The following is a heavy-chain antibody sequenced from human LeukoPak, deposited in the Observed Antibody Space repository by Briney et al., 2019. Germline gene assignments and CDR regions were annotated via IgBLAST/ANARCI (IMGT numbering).Heavy chain of an antibody. Sequence: GGSLRLSCTASGFTFGAYTMSWVRQTPGKGLEWVSGISGSRRSTGYADSVKGRFTTSRDNPKNTLYLQMNSLRAEDTAVYYCAKGCGVDCYSDWELHLFDYWGQGTLVTVSS. CDR3: AKGCGVDCYSDWELHLFDY. D-gene: IGHD2-21*02. CDR1: GFTFGAYT. J-gene: IGHJ4*02. V-gene: IGHV3-23*01. CDR2: ISGSRRST.